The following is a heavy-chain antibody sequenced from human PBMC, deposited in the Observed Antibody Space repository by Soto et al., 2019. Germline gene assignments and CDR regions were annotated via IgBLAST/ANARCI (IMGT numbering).Heavy chain of an antibody. Sequence: SETLSLTCIVSGGPITSYHWSWIRQFPGKGLEWIAYTSYTGSTTYNPSLKSRVTISIDASKKYFSLRLNSVTAADTAVYYCARVRNSRDIDYWGQGIRVTVSS. V-gene: IGHV4-59*12. CDR2: TSYTGST. D-gene: IGHD3-22*01. J-gene: IGHJ4*02. CDR3: ARVRNSRDIDY. CDR1: GGPITSYH.